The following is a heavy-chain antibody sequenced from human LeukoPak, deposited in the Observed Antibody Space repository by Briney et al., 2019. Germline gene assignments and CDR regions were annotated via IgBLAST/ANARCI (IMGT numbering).Heavy chain of an antibody. V-gene: IGHV3-72*01. CDR1: GFTFSSYE. Sequence: GGSLRLSCAASGFTFSSYEMNWVRQAPGKGLEWLARSRDKAKSYSTEHAASVKGRFTISRDNSKNSLYLQMNSLKTEDTAVYYCARRSNTYYTFDYWGQGTLVTVSS. J-gene: IGHJ4*02. CDR2: SRDKAKSYST. CDR3: ARRSNTYYTFDY. D-gene: IGHD2-2*01.